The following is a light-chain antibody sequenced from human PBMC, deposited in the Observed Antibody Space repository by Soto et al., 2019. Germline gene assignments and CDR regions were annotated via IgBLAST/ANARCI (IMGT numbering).Light chain of an antibody. J-gene: IGKJ4*01. V-gene: IGKV3-15*01. CDR2: GAS. Sequence: EIVMTQSPATLSVSPGERATLSCRSSQSVSSNLAWYQQKPGQAPRLLIYGASTRATGIPARFSGSRSGTAFTLTISRLQSEAFGVYCGQQYNNWHPLTFGGGTKVEIK. CDR3: QQYNNWHPLT. CDR1: QSVSSN.